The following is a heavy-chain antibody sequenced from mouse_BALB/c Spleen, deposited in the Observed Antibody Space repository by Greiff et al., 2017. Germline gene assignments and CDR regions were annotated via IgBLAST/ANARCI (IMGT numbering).Heavy chain of an antibody. J-gene: IGHJ4*01. CDR2: IDPSDSET. CDR3: ARRYDDYYAMDY. V-gene: IGHV1S126*01. D-gene: IGHD2-14*01. CDR1: GYSFTSYW. Sequence: QVQLQQSGPQLVRPGASVKISCKASGYSFTSYWMHWVKQRPGQGLEWIGMIDPSDSETRLNQKFKDKATLTVDKSSSTAYMQLSSPTSEDSAVYYCARRYDDYYAMDYWGQGTSVTVSS.